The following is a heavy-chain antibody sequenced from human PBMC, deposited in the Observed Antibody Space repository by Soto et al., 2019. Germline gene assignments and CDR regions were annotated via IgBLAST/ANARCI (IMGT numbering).Heavy chain of an antibody. D-gene: IGHD6-19*01. V-gene: IGHV4-59*01. J-gene: IGHJ4*02. CDR2: IYYSGST. Sequence: SETLSLTCTVSGGSISRYYWSWIRQPPGKGLEWIGHIYYSGSTNYNPSLKSRVTISVDTSKNQFSLKLSSVTAADTAVYYCARAEQWLVFDYWGQGTLVTVSS. CDR3: ARAEQWLVFDY. CDR1: GGSISRYY.